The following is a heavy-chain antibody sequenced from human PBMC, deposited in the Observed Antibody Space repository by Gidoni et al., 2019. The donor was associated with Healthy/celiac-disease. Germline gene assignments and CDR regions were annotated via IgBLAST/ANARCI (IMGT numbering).Heavy chain of an antibody. V-gene: IGHV3-30-3*01. CDR2: ISYDGSNK. Sequence: QVQLVESGGGVVQPWRSLRLSCAYSGFTFLSYAMHWVRQAPGKGLEWVAVISYDGSNKYYADSVKGRFTISRDNSKNTLYLQMNGLRAEDTAVYYCARDSPGHDFWSGYYSGGGWFDPLGQGTLVTVSS. CDR3: ARDSPGHDFWSGYYSGGGWFDP. D-gene: IGHD3-3*01. J-gene: IGHJ5*02. CDR1: GFTFLSYA.